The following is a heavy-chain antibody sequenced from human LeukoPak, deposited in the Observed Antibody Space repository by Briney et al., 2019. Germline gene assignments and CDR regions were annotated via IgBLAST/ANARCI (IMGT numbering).Heavy chain of an antibody. CDR3: ARGPANWLDP. CDR2: INPNSGGT. J-gene: IGHJ5*02. CDR1: GYTFTGYY. V-gene: IGHV1-2*02. Sequence: VASVKVSCKASGYTFTGYYIYWLRQAPGQGREGMGWINPNSGGTKYAQKFQGRVTMTRDTSISTTYMELSNLGSDDTAVYYCARGPANWLDPWGQGTLVAVSS.